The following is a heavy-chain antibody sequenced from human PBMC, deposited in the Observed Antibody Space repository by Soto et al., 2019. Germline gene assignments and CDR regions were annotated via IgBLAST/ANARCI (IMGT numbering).Heavy chain of an antibody. CDR1: GYTFTSYA. D-gene: IGHD3-9*01. CDR3: ARGYDILTGYFNWFDP. V-gene: IGHV1-3*01. Sequence: QVQLVQSGAEVKKSGASVKVSCKASGYTFTSYAMHWVRQAPGQRLEWMGWINAGNGNTKYSQKFQGRVTITRDTSASTAYMELSSLRSEDTAVYYCARGYDILTGYFNWFDPWGQGTLVTVSS. CDR2: INAGNGNT. J-gene: IGHJ5*02.